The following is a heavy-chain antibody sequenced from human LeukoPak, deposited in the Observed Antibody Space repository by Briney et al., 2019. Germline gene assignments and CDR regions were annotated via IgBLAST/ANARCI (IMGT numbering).Heavy chain of an antibody. CDR3: ARTYYYDSSGYYTLEYYFDY. D-gene: IGHD3-22*01. Sequence: SETLSLTCTVSGGPINSGDYYWVWIRQPPGKGLEWIGSIYYSGSTNYNPSLKSRVTISVDTSKNQFSLKLSSVTAADTAVYYCARTYYYDSSGYYTLEYYFDYWGQGTLVTVSS. J-gene: IGHJ4*02. CDR1: GGPINSGDYY. V-gene: IGHV4-39*07. CDR2: IYYSGST.